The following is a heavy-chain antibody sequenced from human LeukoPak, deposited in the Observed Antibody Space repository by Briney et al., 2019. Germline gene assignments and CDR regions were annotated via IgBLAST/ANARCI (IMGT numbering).Heavy chain of an antibody. CDR3: AKDRSVAAADYYFDS. CDR2: ISYDGSNK. CDR1: GFTFSSYG. Sequence: GGSLRLSCAASGFTFSSYGMHWVRQAPGKGLEWVAVISYDGSNKYYADSVKGRFTISRDNSKNTLYLQMNSLRAEDTAVYYCAKDRSVAAADYYFDSWGQGTLVTVSS. J-gene: IGHJ4*02. V-gene: IGHV3-30*18. D-gene: IGHD6-13*01.